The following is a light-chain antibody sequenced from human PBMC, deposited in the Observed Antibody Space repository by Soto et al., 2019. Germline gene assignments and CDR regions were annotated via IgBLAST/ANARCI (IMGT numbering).Light chain of an antibody. J-gene: IGKJ5*01. CDR3: QQLNSYPIT. CDR2: AAS. V-gene: IGKV1-9*01. CDR1: QGISSH. Sequence: DIQLTQSPSFLSASVGDRVTITCRASQGISSHLAWYQQKPGKAPKLLIYAASTLQSGVPSRFSGSGSGTEFTPTISSLQPEDFATYYCQQLNSYPITVGQGTRLEIK.